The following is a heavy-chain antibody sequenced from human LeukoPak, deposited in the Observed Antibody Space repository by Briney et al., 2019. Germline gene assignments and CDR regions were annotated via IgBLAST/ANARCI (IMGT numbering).Heavy chain of an antibody. Sequence: GGSLRLSCAASGFTFSSYSMNWVRQAPGKGLEWVSSISSSSSYIYYADSVKGRFTISRDNSKNTLYLQMNSLRAEDTAVYYCAKDVRYYDFWSGSKRYYGMDVWGQGTTVTVSS. CDR1: GFTFSSYS. J-gene: IGHJ6*02. V-gene: IGHV3-21*01. CDR3: AKDVRYYDFWSGSKRYYGMDV. D-gene: IGHD3-3*01. CDR2: ISSSSSYI.